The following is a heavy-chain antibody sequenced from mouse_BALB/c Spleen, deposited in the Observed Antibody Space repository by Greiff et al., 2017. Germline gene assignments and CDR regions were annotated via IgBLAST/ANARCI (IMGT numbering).Heavy chain of an antibody. V-gene: IGHV1S34*01. CDR2: ISCYNGAT. J-gene: IGHJ3*01. CDR1: GYSFTGYY. CDR3: ARSETYGNYWFAY. Sequence: LVKTGASVKISCKASGYSFTGYYMHWVKQSHGKSLEWIGYISCYNGATSYNQKFKGKATFTVDTSSSTAYMQFNSLTSEDSAVYYCARSETYGNYWFAYWGQGTLVTVSA. D-gene: IGHD2-1*01.